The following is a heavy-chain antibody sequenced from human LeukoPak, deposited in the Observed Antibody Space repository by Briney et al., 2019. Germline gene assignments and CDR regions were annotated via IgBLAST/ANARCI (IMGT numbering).Heavy chain of an antibody. Sequence: PSETLSLTCTVSGGSISSYYWSWIRQPPGKGLEWIGYIYYSGSTNYNPSLKSRVTISVDTSKNQFSLKLSSVTAADTAVYYCARADYDSSGYDAFDIWGQGTTVTVSS. CDR1: GGSISSYY. J-gene: IGHJ3*02. D-gene: IGHD3-22*01. V-gene: IGHV4-59*01. CDR2: IYYSGST. CDR3: ARADYDSSGYDAFDI.